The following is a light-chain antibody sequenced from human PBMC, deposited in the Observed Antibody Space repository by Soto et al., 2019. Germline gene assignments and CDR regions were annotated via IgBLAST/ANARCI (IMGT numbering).Light chain of an antibody. Sequence: EIVMTRSPATLSVSPGERATLSCRAGQSVSSNLAWYQQKPGQAPRLLIYGASTRVAGIPARFSGSGSGTEFTLTISGLQSEDFAVYYCQQYDNWPPITFGQGTRLEIK. CDR3: QQYDNWPPIT. CDR1: QSVSSN. CDR2: GAS. J-gene: IGKJ5*01. V-gene: IGKV3-15*01.